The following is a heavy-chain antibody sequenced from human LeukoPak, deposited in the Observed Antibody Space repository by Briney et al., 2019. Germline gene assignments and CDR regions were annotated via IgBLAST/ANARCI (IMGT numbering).Heavy chain of an antibody. CDR2: IYYSGST. CDR1: GGSFSSYY. V-gene: IGHV4-59*01. D-gene: IGHD5-12*01. Sequence: PSETLSLTCTLSGGSFSSYYWSWIRQPPGKGLEWIGYIYYSGSTNYNPSPKSRVTISVDTSKNQFSLKLSSVTATDTAVYYCARAGYSGSDFSVWGKGSTVTVSS. J-gene: IGHJ6*04. CDR3: ARAGYSGSDFSV.